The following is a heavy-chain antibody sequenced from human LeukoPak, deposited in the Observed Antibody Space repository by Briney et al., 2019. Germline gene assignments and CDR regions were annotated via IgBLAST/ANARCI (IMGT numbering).Heavy chain of an antibody. J-gene: IGHJ4*02. CDR2: ISSSGSTI. V-gene: IGHV3-48*03. Sequence: GGSLRLSCAASGFTFSSYEMNWVCQAPGKGLEWVSYISSSGSTIYYADSVKGRFTISRDNAKNSLYLQMNSLRAEDTAVYYCAKDYGSGWYYYFDYWGQGTLVTVSS. D-gene: IGHD6-19*01. CDR3: AKDYGSGWYYYFDY. CDR1: GFTFSSYE.